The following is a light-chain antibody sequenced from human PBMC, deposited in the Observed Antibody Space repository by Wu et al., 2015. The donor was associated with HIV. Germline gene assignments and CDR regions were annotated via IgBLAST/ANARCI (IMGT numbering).Light chain of an antibody. CDR3: QQYGSSQYT. Sequence: EIVLTQSPGTLSLSPGERATVSCRASQSVNKYLAWYQQKPGQAPRLLIYDTSIRATGIPARFSGSGSGTDFTLTISRLEPEDFAVYYCQQYGSSQYTFGQGTQAGX. V-gene: IGKV3-20*01. CDR1: QSVNKY. J-gene: IGKJ2*01. CDR2: DTS.